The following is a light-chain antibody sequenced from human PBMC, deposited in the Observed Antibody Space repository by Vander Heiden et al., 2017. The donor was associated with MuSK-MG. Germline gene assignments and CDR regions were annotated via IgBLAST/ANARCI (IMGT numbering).Light chain of an antibody. Sequence: SYELTQPPSVSVSPGQTATIACSGDKLGNKYASWFQQKAGQSPGGSIFQNDKRPSGIPERVYGSNSGKKENLTISGAQPMDEADDYCQAWDSSAAVCGGGTKVPVL. V-gene: IGLV3-1*01. J-gene: IGLJ2*01. CDR3: QAWDSSAAV. CDR2: QND. CDR1: KLGNKY.